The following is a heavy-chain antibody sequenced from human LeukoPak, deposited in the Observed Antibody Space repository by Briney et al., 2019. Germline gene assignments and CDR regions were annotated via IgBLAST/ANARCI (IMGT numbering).Heavy chain of an antibody. V-gene: IGHV4-39*07. CDR1: GGSISSSSYY. Sequence: SETLSLTCTVSGGSISSSSYYWGWIRQPPGKGLEWIGSIYYSGSTNYNPSLKSRVTISVDTSKNQFSLKLSSVTAADTAVYYCARDRHVLRYFGPRGDDAFDIWGQGTMVTVSS. J-gene: IGHJ3*02. CDR3: ARDRHVLRYFGPRGDDAFDI. CDR2: IYYSGST. D-gene: IGHD3-9*01.